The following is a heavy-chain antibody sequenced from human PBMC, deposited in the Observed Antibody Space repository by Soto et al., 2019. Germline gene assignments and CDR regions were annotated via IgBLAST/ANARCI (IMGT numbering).Heavy chain of an antibody. CDR2: IYYSGST. Sequence: PSETLSLTCTVSGGSISSYYWSWIRQPPGKGLEWIGYIYYSGSTNYNPSLKSRVTISVDTSKNQFSLKLSSVTAEDTAVYYCAKDLWAPMPQGYWGQGTLVTVSS. CDR1: GGSISSYY. CDR3: AKDLWAPMPQGY. J-gene: IGHJ4*02. V-gene: IGHV4-59*01. D-gene: IGHD2-2*01.